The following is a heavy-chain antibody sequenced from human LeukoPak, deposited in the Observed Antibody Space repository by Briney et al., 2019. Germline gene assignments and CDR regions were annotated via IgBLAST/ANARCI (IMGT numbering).Heavy chain of an antibody. CDR1: GFTVSSNY. CDR2: VYSGDST. Sequence: GGSLRLSCAASGFTVSSNYMNWVRQAPGKGLEWVSGVYSGDSTFYADSVKGRFTVSRDNPKNTLYLQMNSLTAEDTAVYYCASTQHRENYYYMDLWGKGTTVTVSS. CDR3: ASTQHRENYYYMDL. V-gene: IGHV3-53*01. J-gene: IGHJ6*03.